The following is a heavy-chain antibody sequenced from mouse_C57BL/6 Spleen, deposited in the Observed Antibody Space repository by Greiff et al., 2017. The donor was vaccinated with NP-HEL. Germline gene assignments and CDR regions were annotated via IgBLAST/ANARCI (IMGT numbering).Heavy chain of an antibody. Sequence: QVQLKESGAELARPGASVKLSCKASGYTFTSYGISWVKQRTGQGLEWIGEIYPRSGNTYYNEKFKGKATLTADKSSSTAYRELRSLTSEDSAVYFCARWITTVVAGAMDDWGQGTSVTGS. D-gene: IGHD1-1*01. V-gene: IGHV1-81*01. J-gene: IGHJ4*01. CDR2: IYPRSGNT. CDR1: GYTFTSYG. CDR3: ARWITTVVAGAMDD.